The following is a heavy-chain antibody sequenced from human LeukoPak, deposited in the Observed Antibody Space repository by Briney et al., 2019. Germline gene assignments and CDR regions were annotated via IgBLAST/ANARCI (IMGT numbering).Heavy chain of an antibody. J-gene: IGHJ5*02. CDR1: GGSISSYY. V-gene: IGHV4-59*01. D-gene: IGHD6-19*01. CDR3: AREGWQWPGLSGWFDP. CDR2: IYYSGST. Sequence: SETLSLTCTVSGGSISSYYWSWIRQPPGKGLEWIGYIYYSGSTNYNPSLKSRVTISVDTSKNQFSLKLSSVTAADTAVYYCAREGWQWPGLSGWFDPWGQGTLVTVSS.